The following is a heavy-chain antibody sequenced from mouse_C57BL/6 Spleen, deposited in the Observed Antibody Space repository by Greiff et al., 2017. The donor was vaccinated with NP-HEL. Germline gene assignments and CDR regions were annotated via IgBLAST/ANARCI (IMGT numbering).Heavy chain of an antibody. CDR3: ARGAGYYEYFDV. Sequence: VHVKQSGPELVKPGASVKIPCKASGYTFTDYNMDWVKQSHGKSLEWIGDINPNNGGTIYNQKFKGKATLTVDKSSSTAYMELRSLTSEDTAVYYCARGAGYYEYFDVWGTGTTVTVSS. CDR2: INPNNGGT. CDR1: GYTFTDYN. J-gene: IGHJ1*03. D-gene: IGHD2-3*01. V-gene: IGHV1-18*01.